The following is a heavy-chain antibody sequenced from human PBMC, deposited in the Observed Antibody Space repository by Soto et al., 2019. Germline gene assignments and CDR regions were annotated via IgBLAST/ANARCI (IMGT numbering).Heavy chain of an antibody. CDR3: ASMLDHYYFDY. J-gene: IGHJ4*02. D-gene: IGHD1-1*01. V-gene: IGHV1-69*12. CDR2: IIPIFGTA. CDR1: GGTFSSYA. Sequence: QVQLVQSGAEVKKPGSSVKVSCKASGGTFSSYAISWVRQAPGQGLEWMGGIIPIFGTADYAQKFQGRVTITADESTSTAYMELSSLRSEHTAVYYCASMLDHYYFDYWGQGTLVTVSS.